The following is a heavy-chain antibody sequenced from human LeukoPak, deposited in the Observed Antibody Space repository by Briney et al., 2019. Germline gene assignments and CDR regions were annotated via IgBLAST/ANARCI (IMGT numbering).Heavy chain of an antibody. D-gene: IGHD6-13*01. CDR1: AGTFSSYA. J-gene: IGHJ4*02. CDR2: IIPILGIA. CDR3: ARDRIAAAARDFDY. V-gene: IGHV1-69*04. Sequence: ASVKVSCKASAGTFSSYAISWLRQAPGQGLEWMGRIIPILGIANYAQKFQGRVTITADKSTSTAYMELSSLRSEDTAVYYCARDRIAAAARDFDYWGQGTLVTVSS.